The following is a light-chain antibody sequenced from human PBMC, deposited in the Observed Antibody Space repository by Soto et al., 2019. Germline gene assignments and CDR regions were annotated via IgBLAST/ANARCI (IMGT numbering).Light chain of an antibody. CDR3: MQALQTPPYT. CDR1: QSLLHSNAYNY. Sequence: DIVMTQSPLSLPVTPGEPASISCRSSQSLLHSNAYNYLDWYLQKPGQSPQLLIYWGSNRASGVPDRFSGSGSGTDFTLKISRVEAEDAGVYYCMQALQTPPYTFGQGTKLEIK. V-gene: IGKV2-28*01. J-gene: IGKJ2*01. CDR2: WGS.